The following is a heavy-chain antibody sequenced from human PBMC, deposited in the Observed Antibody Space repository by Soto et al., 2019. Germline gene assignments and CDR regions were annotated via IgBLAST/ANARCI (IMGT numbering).Heavy chain of an antibody. CDR2: ITISGD. D-gene: IGHD3-10*01. CDR1: GFTFSSYA. V-gene: IGHV3-23*01. J-gene: IGHJ4*02. CDR3: VKNYRNFDS. Sequence: PGGSLRLSCAASGFTFSSYAMTWVRQAPGKGLEWVSSITISGDNYAESVKGRFTISRDNSKNMLYLQMNSLRAEDTALYYCVKNYRNFDSWGQGTLVTVSS.